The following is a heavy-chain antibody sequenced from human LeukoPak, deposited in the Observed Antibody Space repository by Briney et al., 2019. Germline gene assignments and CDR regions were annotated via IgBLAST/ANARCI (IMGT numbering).Heavy chain of an antibody. CDR3: VRAGWELDY. Sequence: GGSLRLSCAASGFTFSSYTMSWVRQAPGKGLGWVSAISGSGDSTYYADSVKGRFTISRDNSKNTLYLQMTSLRAEDTALYYCVRAGWELDYWGQGTPVTVSS. J-gene: IGHJ4*02. CDR2: ISGSGDST. D-gene: IGHD1-26*01. V-gene: IGHV3-23*01. CDR1: GFTFSSYT.